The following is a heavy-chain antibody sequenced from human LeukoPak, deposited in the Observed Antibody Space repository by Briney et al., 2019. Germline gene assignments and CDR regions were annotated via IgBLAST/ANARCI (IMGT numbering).Heavy chain of an antibody. CDR3: ARKEVVRGVPSNWFDP. J-gene: IGHJ5*02. CDR1: DGSISSSSYY. Sequence: SETLSLTCTVSDGSISSSSYYWGWIRQPPGKGLEWIGSIYYSGSTYYNPSLKSRVTISVDTSKNQFSLKLSSVTAADTAVYYCARKEVVRGVPSNWFDPWGQGTLVTVSS. CDR2: IYYSGST. D-gene: IGHD3-10*01. V-gene: IGHV4-39*01.